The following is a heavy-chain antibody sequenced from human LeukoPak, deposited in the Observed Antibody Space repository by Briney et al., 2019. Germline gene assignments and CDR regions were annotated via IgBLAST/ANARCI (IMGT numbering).Heavy chain of an antibody. CDR2: ISSRSSTI. J-gene: IGHJ4*02. CDR3: VRGMPYYYIY. D-gene: IGHD3-10*01. CDR1: GFTFSTYS. Sequence: PGGSLRLSCAASGFTFSTYSMTWVRQTPGKGLEWVSYISSRSSTIYYADSVKGRFTIFRDNAKSSLYLQMNSLRAEDTAVYYCVRGMPYYYIYWVQRALVSVSS. V-gene: IGHV3-48*01.